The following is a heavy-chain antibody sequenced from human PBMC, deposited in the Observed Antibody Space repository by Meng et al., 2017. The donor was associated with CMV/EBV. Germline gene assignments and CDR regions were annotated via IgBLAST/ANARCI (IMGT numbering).Heavy chain of an antibody. Sequence: GESLKISCAASGFTFSSYSMNWVRQAPGKGLEWVSSISSSSSYIYYADSVKGRFTISRDNAKNSLYLQMNSLRAEDTAVYYCARAYYDSSGGAFDIWGQGTMVTVS. J-gene: IGHJ3*02. D-gene: IGHD3-22*01. CDR3: ARAYYDSSGGAFDI. CDR1: GFTFSSYS. V-gene: IGHV3-21*01. CDR2: ISSSSSYI.